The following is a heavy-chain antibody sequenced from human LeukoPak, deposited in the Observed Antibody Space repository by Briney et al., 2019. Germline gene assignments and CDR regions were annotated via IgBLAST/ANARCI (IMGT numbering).Heavy chain of an antibody. D-gene: IGHD3-16*01. V-gene: IGHV4-59*01. Sequence: SETLSLTCTVSGGSISSYYWSWIRQPPGKGLEWIGYIYYSGSTNYNPSLKSRVTISVDTSKNQFSLKLSSVTAADTAVYYCARSYVDPLFDPWGQGTLVTVSS. CDR2: IYYSGST. J-gene: IGHJ5*02. CDR3: ARSYVDPLFDP. CDR1: GGSISSYY.